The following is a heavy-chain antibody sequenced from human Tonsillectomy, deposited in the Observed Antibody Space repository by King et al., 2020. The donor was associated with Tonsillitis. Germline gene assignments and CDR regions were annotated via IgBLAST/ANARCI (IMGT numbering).Heavy chain of an antibody. J-gene: IGHJ4*02. CDR2: IHTSGST. D-gene: IGHD2-2*01. CDR1: GASMSSYY. Sequence: VQLQESGPGLVKPSETLSLTCTVSGASMSSYYWSWIRQPAEKGLEWIGRIHTSGSTNYNPPLERRVTMSGDTSKNQFSLNRPSMTAADTAVYYYARDQPVGSTRFDYWGQGILVTVSS. CDR3: ARDQPVGSTRFDY. V-gene: IGHV4-4*07.